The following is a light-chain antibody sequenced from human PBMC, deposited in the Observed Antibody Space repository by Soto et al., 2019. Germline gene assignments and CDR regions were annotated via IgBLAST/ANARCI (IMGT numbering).Light chain of an antibody. J-gene: IGKJ1*01. V-gene: IGKV3-20*01. Sequence: DIVLTQSPGTLSLSPGERATLSCRASQCVSSTYLAWYQQKSGQAPRLLIYGASARATGIPDRFSGSASGTDFTLTISRLEPEDFAVYYCQLYGSSLWTFGQGTKVDIK. CDR3: QLYGSSLWT. CDR2: GAS. CDR1: QCVSSTY.